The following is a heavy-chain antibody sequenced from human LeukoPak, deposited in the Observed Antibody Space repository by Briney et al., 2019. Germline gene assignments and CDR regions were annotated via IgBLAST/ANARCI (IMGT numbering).Heavy chain of an antibody. CDR1: GFTFYDYG. J-gene: IGHJ3*02. V-gene: IGHV3-20*01. CDR2: INWRGGST. D-gene: IGHD5-18*01. Sequence: GGSVRLFCAPSGFTFYDYGVSWVRQAPGEGGVWVSCINWRGGSTGYADSVKSRFTISSDNAKNSLYLEMNSVRAQGRALYHCARDSLAYSSRRTVPPFGIWGQGTMVNVS. CDR3: ARDSLAYSSRRTVPPFGI.